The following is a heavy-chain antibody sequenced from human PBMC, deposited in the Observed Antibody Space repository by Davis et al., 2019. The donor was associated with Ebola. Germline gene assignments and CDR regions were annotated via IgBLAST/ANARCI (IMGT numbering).Heavy chain of an antibody. Sequence: ASVKVSCKASGYTFTSYGISWVRQAPGQGLEWMGWISAYNGNTNYAQKLQGRVTMTTDTSTSTAYMELRSLRSDDTAVYYCARDNLGYCSGGSCYSSWGQGTLVTVSS. J-gene: IGHJ4*02. CDR1: GYTFTSYG. D-gene: IGHD2-15*01. CDR3: ARDNLGYCSGGSCYSS. CDR2: ISAYNGNT. V-gene: IGHV1-18*01.